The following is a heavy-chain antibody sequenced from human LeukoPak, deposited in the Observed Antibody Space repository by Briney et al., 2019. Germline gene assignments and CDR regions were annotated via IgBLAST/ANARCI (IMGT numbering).Heavy chain of an antibody. CDR3: ARAARKIAAAGGGPFDY. CDR2: IWYDGSNK. D-gene: IGHD6-13*01. CDR1: GFTFSSYG. Sequence: PGGSLRLSCAASGFTFSSYGMHWVRQAPGKGLEWVAVIWYDGSNKYYADSVKGRFTISRDNSKNTLYLQMNSLRAEDTAVYYCARAARKIAAAGGGPFDYWGQGTLVTVSS. J-gene: IGHJ4*02. V-gene: IGHV3-33*01.